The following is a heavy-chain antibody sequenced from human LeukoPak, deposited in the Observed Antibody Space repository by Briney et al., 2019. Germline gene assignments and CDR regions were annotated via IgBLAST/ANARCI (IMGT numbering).Heavy chain of an antibody. CDR3: TRQNADYLFDY. Sequence: GESLKICCKGSGYSFTTYWIAWVRQMPGKGLEWMGIIYPGDSDTRYSPSFQGQVTISADKSINTAYLQWSSLKASDTAMYYCTRQNADYLFDYWGQGTLVTVSS. V-gene: IGHV5-51*01. J-gene: IGHJ4*02. D-gene: IGHD4-17*01. CDR2: IYPGDSDT. CDR1: GYSFTTYW.